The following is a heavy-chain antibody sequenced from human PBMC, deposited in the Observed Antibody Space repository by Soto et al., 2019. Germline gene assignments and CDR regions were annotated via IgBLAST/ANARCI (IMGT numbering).Heavy chain of an antibody. CDR2: VYHTGNT. V-gene: IGHV4-59*01. CDR3: AWEQYNWKL. D-gene: IGHD1-20*01. CDR1: GVSITPYY. J-gene: IGHJ4*02. Sequence: SETLSLTCTVSGVSITPYYWTWIRHPPGKGLEWIGYVYHTGNTYYNPSLKSRVTISLDTSKNQVSLRLKSVTAADTAVYYCAWEQYNWKLWGQGTQVTVSS.